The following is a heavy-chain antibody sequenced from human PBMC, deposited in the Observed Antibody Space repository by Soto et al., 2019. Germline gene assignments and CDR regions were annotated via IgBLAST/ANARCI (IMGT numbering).Heavy chain of an antibody. CDR2: IYYSGST. V-gene: IGHV4-59*01. J-gene: IGHJ5*01. Sequence: PSETLSLTCTVSGGSISSYYWSWIRQPPGKGLEWIGYIYYSGSTNYNPSLKSRVTISVDTSKNQFSPKLSSVTAADTAVYYCARDQSAIQLCFFNYPTYSGWFDSRGQGTLVTVAS. CDR1: GGSISSYY. CDR3: ARDQSAIQLCFFNYPTYSGWFDS. D-gene: IGHD5-18*01.